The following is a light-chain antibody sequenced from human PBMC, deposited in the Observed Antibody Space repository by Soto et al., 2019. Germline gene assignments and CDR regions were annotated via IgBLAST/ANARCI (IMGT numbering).Light chain of an antibody. CDR2: GAS. CDR3: QQYNNWPMYT. J-gene: IGKJ2*01. CDR1: QSVSSN. Sequence: EIVMTQSPATLSVSPGERATLSCRASQSVSSNLAWYQQKPGQAPRLLIYGASTRATGIPDRFSGSGSGTEFTLTISSLQSEDFAVYSCQQYNNWPMYTFGQGTKLEI. V-gene: IGKV3-15*01.